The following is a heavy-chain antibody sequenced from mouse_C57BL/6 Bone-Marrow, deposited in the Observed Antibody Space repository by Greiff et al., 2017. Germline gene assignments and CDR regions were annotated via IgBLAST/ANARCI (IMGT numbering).Heavy chain of an antibody. V-gene: IGHV1-63*01. CDR3: AREDYYGSSPYFDY. Sequence: QVQLQQSGAELVRPGTSVKMSCKASGYTFTNYWIGWAKQRPGHGLEWIGDIYPGGGYTNYNEKFKGKATLTADKSSSTAYMQFSSLTSEDSAIYYCAREDYYGSSPYFDYWGQGTTLTVSS. CDR2: IYPGGGYT. CDR1: GYTFTNYW. J-gene: IGHJ2*01. D-gene: IGHD1-1*01.